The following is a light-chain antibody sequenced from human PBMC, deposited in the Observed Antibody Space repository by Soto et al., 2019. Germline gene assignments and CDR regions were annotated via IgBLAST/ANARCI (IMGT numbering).Light chain of an antibody. J-gene: IGKJ1*01. CDR3: QHYYTTPRT. CDR2: WAS. V-gene: IGKV4-1*01. Sequence: DIVMTQSPDSLAVSLGERATINCKSSQSVLYSSNSKNYLAWYQQKPGQPPNLLIYWASTREFGVPDRFSGSGSGTDFTLTISNLQAEDVAVYYCQHYYTTPRTFGQGTTVEIK. CDR1: QSVLYSSNSKNY.